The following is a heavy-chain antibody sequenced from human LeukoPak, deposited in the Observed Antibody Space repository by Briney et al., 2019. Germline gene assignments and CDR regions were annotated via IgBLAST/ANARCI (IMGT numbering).Heavy chain of an antibody. V-gene: IGHV3-9*01. D-gene: IGHD3-22*01. CDR2: ISWNSGSI. Sequence: QPGGSLRLSCAAPGFTFDDYAMHWVRQAPGKGLEWDSGISWNSGSIGYADSVKGRFTISRDNAKNSLYLQMNSLRAEDTALYYCAKDLSSGYYFPAFDYWGQGTLVTVSS. J-gene: IGHJ4*02. CDR1: GFTFDDYA. CDR3: AKDLSSGYYFPAFDY.